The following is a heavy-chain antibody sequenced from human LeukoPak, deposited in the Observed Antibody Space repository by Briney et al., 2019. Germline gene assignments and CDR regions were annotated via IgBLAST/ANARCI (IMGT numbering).Heavy chain of an antibody. CDR1: GFTFGSYG. V-gene: IGHV3-30*02. CDR2: IRYDGSNK. J-gene: IGHJ4*02. CDR3: ARDQPDSTGYSPFDS. D-gene: IGHD3-22*01. Sequence: GGSLRLSCAASGFTFGSYGMHWVRQAPGKGLEWVAFIRYDGSNKYYADSVKGRFTISRDNSKNTLYLQMNSLRAEDTAVYYCARDQPDSTGYSPFDSWGQGTLVTVSS.